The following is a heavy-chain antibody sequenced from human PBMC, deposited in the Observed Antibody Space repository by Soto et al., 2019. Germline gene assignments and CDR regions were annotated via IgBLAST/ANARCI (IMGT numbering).Heavy chain of an antibody. CDR2: IIPIFRIT. V-gene: IGHV1-69*01. D-gene: IGHD1-26*01. Sequence: QEQLVQSGPEVQKPGSSVKVSCTASGDTLSRHGISWVRRAPGQGLEWMGGIIPIFRITNYAQKFQGRLMITADESTRTAYMELSRLGSDDSAVYFCVRVRVGSIPLNYDMDVWGQGTTVTVS. CDR1: GDTLSRHG. J-gene: IGHJ6*02. CDR3: VRVRVGSIPLNYDMDV.